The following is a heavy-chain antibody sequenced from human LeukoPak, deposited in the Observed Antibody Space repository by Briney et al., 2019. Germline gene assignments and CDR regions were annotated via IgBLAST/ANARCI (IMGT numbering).Heavy chain of an antibody. Sequence: GGSLRLSCAASGFTFSSYGMHWVRQAPGKGLEWVAVISYDGSNKYYADSVKGRFTISRDNSKNTLYLQMNSLRAEDTAVYYCARARVFGVVIQLYYFDYWGQGTLVTVSS. CDR2: ISYDGSNK. J-gene: IGHJ4*02. D-gene: IGHD3-3*01. CDR3: ARARVFGVVIQLYYFDY. CDR1: GFTFSSYG. V-gene: IGHV3-30*03.